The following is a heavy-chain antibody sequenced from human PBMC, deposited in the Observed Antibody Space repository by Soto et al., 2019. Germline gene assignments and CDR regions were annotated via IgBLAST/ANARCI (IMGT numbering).Heavy chain of an antibody. CDR1: GASVTRDGNC. V-gene: IGHV4-30-2*01. D-gene: IGHD2-21*01. CDR2: IYHGGST. Sequence: QVQLRESGSGLGKPSQTLSLTCSVSGASVTRDGNCWTWLRQPPGKGLEFVASIYHGGSTFYNPSRRSRVTIYIDRSTYQFSLKLTCVTAADTDVYYCARDVDCYSQFDDWGQGTLVTVSS. CDR3: ARDVDCYSQFDD. J-gene: IGHJ4*02.